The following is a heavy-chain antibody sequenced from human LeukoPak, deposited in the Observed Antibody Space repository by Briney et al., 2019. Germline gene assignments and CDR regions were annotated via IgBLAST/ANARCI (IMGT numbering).Heavy chain of an antibody. V-gene: IGHV3-9*01. CDR3: SKSWQWLVSALDY. Sequence: GGSLRLSCAASGVTFDDYAMHWVRQAPGKGLEWVSGISWNSGSIGYADSVKGRFTISRDNAKNSLYLQMNSLRAEDTALYYCSKSWQWLVSALDYWGQGTLVTVSS. CDR1: GVTFDDYA. CDR2: ISWNSGSI. D-gene: IGHD6-19*01. J-gene: IGHJ4*02.